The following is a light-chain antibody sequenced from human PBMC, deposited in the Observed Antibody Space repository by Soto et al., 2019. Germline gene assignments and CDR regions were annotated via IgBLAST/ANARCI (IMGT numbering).Light chain of an antibody. V-gene: IGKV1-12*01. CDR3: QQYNNWPPIT. Sequence: DIQMTQSPSSVSASVGDRVTTTCXASQDIRSSLAWYQQRPGKAPNLLIYAASTLQSGVPSRFSGSGSGTDFTLTISYLQAEDFAVYYCQQYNNWPPITFGQGTRLEIK. CDR1: QDIRSS. J-gene: IGKJ5*01. CDR2: AAS.